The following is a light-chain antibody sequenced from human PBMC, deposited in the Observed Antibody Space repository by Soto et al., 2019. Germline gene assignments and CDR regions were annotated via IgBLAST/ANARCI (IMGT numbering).Light chain of an antibody. Sequence: QSVLTQPPSVSGAPRQRVTISCTGSSSNIGAGYDVHWYQQLPGTAPKLLIYGNSNRPSGVPDRFSGSKSGASASLAITELQAEDEADYYCQSYDISLTTWVFGGGTKLTVL. V-gene: IGLV1-40*01. CDR3: QSYDISLTTWV. CDR2: GNS. J-gene: IGLJ3*02. CDR1: SSNIGAGYD.